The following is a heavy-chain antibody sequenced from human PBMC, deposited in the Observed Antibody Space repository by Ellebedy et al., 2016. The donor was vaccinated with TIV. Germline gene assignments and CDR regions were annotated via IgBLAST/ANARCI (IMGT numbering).Heavy chain of an antibody. CDR2: INIDGSST. Sequence: PGGSLRLSCAASGFTFSSYWMHWVRQAPGKGLVGFSRINIDGSSTSYADSVKGRFTISRDNAKNTLYLQMNSLRAEDTAVYYCARVGYPDYWGQGTLVTVSS. J-gene: IGHJ4*02. D-gene: IGHD6-25*01. V-gene: IGHV3-74*01. CDR3: ARVGYPDY. CDR1: GFTFSSYW.